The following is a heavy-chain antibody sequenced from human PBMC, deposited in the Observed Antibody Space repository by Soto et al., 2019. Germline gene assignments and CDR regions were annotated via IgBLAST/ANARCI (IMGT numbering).Heavy chain of an antibody. CDR2: IKSKTNGGTT. CDR3: TTDDPINRY. J-gene: IGHJ4*02. V-gene: IGHV3-15*01. Sequence: GGSLRLSCAASGFIFSNAWMSWVRQAPGKGLEWVGRIKSKTNGGTTDYAAPVRGRFSISRDDSKNTLYLQMNSLKTEDTAVYYCTTDDPINRYWGQGTLVTVSS. CDR1: GFIFSNAW.